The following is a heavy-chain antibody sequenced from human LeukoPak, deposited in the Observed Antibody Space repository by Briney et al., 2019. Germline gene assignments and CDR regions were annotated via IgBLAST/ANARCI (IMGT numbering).Heavy chain of an antibody. Sequence: SETPSLTCAVYGGSFSGYYWSWIRQPPGKGLEWIGEINHSGSTNYNPSLKSRVTISVDTSKNQFSLKLSSVTASDTAVYYCARAREYSYGPKFDPWGQGTLVTVSS. D-gene: IGHD5-18*01. CDR3: ARAREYSYGPKFDP. CDR1: GGSFSGYY. J-gene: IGHJ5*02. CDR2: INHSGST. V-gene: IGHV4-34*01.